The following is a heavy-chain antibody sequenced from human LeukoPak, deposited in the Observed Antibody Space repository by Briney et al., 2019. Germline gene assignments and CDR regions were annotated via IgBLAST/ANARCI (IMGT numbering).Heavy chain of an antibody. CDR3: AKWHEKLLAFDS. CDR2: IHHTGKT. J-gene: IGHJ4*02. V-gene: IGHV4-59*01. Sequence: SSETLSLTCAVSGASITSYYWNWIRQSPGKGLEWIGYIHHTGKTWYNPPLQSRVPLSVDTSKSEFSLRLNSVTAADTAVYYCAKWHEKLLAFDSWARGPWSPSPQ. D-gene: IGHD1-7*01. CDR1: GASITSYY.